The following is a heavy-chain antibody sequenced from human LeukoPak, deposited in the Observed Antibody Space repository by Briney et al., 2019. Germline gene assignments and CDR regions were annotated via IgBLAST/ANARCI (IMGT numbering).Heavy chain of an antibody. Sequence: SETLSLTCSVSGDFVTAEVYYWGWIRQPPGKGLEWIGSINYSGNTYYSPSLKSRVTISVDASENHFSLQLTSVTAADTAVYYCARPNSGWYFDYWGQGLLVIVSS. D-gene: IGHD6-19*01. CDR3: ARPNSGWYFDY. V-gene: IGHV4-39*02. CDR1: GDFVTAEVYY. J-gene: IGHJ4*02. CDR2: INYSGNT.